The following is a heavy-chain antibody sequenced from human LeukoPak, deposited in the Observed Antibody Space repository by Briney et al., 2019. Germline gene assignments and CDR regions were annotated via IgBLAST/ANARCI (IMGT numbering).Heavy chain of an antibody. Sequence: SGGSLRLSCAASGFTFSDYYMSWIRQAPGKGLEWVAFIRYDGSNKYYADSVKGRFTISRDNSKNTLYLQMNSLRAEDTAVYYCASSVLVGATTPCYFDYWGQGTLVTVSS. D-gene: IGHD1-26*01. CDR1: GFTFSDYY. CDR3: ASSVLVGATTPCYFDY. CDR2: IRYDGSNK. J-gene: IGHJ4*02. V-gene: IGHV3-30*02.